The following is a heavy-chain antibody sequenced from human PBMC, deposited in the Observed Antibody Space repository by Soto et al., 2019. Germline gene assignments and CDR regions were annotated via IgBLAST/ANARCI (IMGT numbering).Heavy chain of an antibody. CDR2: IYYSGST. CDR1: GGSISSGGYY. Sequence: QVQLQESGPGLVKPSQTLSLTCTVSGGSISSGGYYWSWIRQHPGKGLEWIGYIYYSGSTYYNPSPKXRXTXSXXTSKSQFSLKLSSVTAADTAVYYCARGYDILTFDYWGQGTLVTVSS. J-gene: IGHJ4*02. D-gene: IGHD3-9*01. V-gene: IGHV4-31*03. CDR3: ARGYDILTFDY.